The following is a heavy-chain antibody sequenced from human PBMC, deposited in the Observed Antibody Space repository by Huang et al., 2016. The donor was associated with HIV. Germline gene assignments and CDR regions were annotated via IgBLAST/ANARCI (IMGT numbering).Heavy chain of an antibody. CDR2: LSNDGNEK. CDR3: LPAGHVSHYYYMDV. Sequence: QGQLVESGGGVVQPGRSLRLSCAASGVSFTSYGMQWVRQVPGKGLDGVSLLSNDGNEKYYADSGKGRFTISRDKFKNTLYLQMNSLRTGDTAVYFCLPAGHVSHYYYMDVWGKGTTVIVSS. J-gene: IGHJ6*03. CDR1: GVSFTSYG. V-gene: IGHV3-30*03.